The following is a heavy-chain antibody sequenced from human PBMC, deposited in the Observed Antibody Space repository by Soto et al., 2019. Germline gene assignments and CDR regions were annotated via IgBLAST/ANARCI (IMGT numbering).Heavy chain of an antibody. D-gene: IGHD3-10*01. CDR1: GVSFSSYY. V-gene: IGHV4-59*08. CDR3: TTQGFGGLHGLVDV. J-gene: IGHJ6*02. CDR2: ISNIGFT. Sequence: PSETLSLTCTVSGVSFSSYYCSWIRLSPGKGLEWIGYISNIGFTRYNPSLKSRVSISVDTSKNQFSLKLTSVTAADTAVYYCTTQGFGGLHGLVDVWGQGTTVTVSS.